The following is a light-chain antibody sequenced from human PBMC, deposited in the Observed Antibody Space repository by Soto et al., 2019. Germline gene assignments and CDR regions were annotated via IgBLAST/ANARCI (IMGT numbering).Light chain of an antibody. V-gene: IGKV1D-12*01. Sequence: DIQITQSPSSVSASVGDRVTITCRASQGITNRLAWYQQKPGKANKLLIYEASSLQSGVPSRISGSGSGTDFTLNIRSMKNEDLATYYCQKANSFPITVGKGKRREIK. CDR2: EAS. CDR3: QKANSFPIT. J-gene: IGKJ5*01. CDR1: QGITNR.